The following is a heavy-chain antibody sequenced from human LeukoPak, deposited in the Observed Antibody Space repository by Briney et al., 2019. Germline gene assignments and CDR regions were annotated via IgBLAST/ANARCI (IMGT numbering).Heavy chain of an antibody. D-gene: IGHD6-13*01. V-gene: IGHV4-39*01. J-gene: IGHJ4*02. CDR2: IYYSGNT. Sequence: PSETLSLTCTVSGGSISSGIYYWGWIRQPPGKGQEWIGSIYYSGNTYYNPSLKSRVTISVDTSKNQLSLKLNSATAAGTAVYYCARHVRQQLPPKAFDYWGQGTLVTVSS. CDR3: ARHVRQQLPPKAFDY. CDR1: GGSISSGIYY.